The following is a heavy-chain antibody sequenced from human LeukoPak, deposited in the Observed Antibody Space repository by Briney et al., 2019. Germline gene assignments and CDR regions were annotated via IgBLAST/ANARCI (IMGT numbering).Heavy chain of an antibody. J-gene: IGHJ4*02. D-gene: IGHD3-10*01. CDR3: AARKVRGVWFYLDY. CDR1: GFTVSAYA. CDR2: IYDDNT. V-gene: IGHV3-23*01. Sequence: GGSLRLSCAASGFTVSAYAMAWVRQAPGKGLEWVSTIYDDNTYYADSVKGRFAVSTDNSKNTLYLQMNSLRVEDTAVYFCAARKVRGVWFYLDYWGQGTLVTVSS.